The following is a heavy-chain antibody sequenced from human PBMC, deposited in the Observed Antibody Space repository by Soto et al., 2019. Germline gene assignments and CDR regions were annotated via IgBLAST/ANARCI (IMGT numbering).Heavy chain of an antibody. CDR3: AHRVNMARGPYNYFGP. CDR2: IYWNDEK. D-gene: IGHD3-10*01. V-gene: IGHV2-5*01. Sequence: SGPTLVNPTQTLTLTCSFSGFSLTTGVGVGWIRQPPGKALEWLAIIYWNDEKLYNPSLKTRLTIAKDTSKNQVVLTVTDMDPVDTATYYCAHRVNMARGPYNYFGPWGQGTLVTVSS. CDR1: GFSLTTGVG. J-gene: IGHJ5*02.